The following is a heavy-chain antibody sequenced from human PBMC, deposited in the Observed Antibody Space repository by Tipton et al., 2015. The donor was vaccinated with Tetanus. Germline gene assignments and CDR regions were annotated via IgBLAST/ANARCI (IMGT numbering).Heavy chain of an antibody. CDR2: IYESGTT. CDR3: ARANNEFPKKGPFDS. Sequence: TLSLTCDVSGGSISGGGYSWSWIRQPPGPGKGLEWIGYIYESGTTHYNPSLKSRVTLSLDMSKNHVSLNLTSVTAADTAVYYCARANNEFPKKGPFDSWGQGRLVIVSS. D-gene: IGHD1-1*01. V-gene: IGHV4-30-2*01. CDR1: GGSISGGGYS. J-gene: IGHJ4*02.